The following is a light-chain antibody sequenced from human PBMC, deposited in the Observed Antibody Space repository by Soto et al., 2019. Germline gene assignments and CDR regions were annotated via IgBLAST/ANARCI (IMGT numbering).Light chain of an antibody. CDR3: QQYYTTPYT. J-gene: IGKJ2*01. Sequence: DIVMTQSPDSLAVSLGERATINCKSSQSVLYSSNNKNYLAWYQQKPGQSPKLLIYWASIRESGVPDRFSGSGSGTDFTLTISRLQAEDVAVYHCQQYYTTPYTFGQGTKLEIK. V-gene: IGKV4-1*01. CDR1: QSVLYSSNNKNY. CDR2: WAS.